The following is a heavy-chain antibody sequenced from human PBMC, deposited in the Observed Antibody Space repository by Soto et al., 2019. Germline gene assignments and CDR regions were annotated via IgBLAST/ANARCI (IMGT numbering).Heavy chain of an antibody. CDR2: IRSKAYGGTT. J-gene: IGHJ6*02. CDR1: GFTFGDYA. V-gene: IGHV3-49*04. D-gene: IGHD2-2*01. Sequence: PGGSLRLSCTASGFTFGDYAMSWVRQAPGKGLEWVGFIRSKAYGGTTEYAASVKGRFTISRDDSKSIAYLQMNSLKTEDTAVYYCTRDRIVVVPAATHYYYYYGMDVWGQGTTVTVSS. CDR3: TRDRIVVVPAATHYYYYYGMDV.